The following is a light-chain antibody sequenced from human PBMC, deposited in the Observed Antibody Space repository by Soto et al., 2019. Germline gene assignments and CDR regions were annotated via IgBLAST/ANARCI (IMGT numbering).Light chain of an antibody. Sequence: EIVMTQSPVTLSVSPGERATLSCRASQSVSSNLAWYQQKPGQAPRLLIYDASTRATGIPARFSGSGSGTEFTLTISSLQSEDFAVYYCQQYNNWPTWTFGQGTKVEIK. CDR3: QQYNNWPTWT. V-gene: IGKV3-15*01. J-gene: IGKJ1*01. CDR2: DAS. CDR1: QSVSSN.